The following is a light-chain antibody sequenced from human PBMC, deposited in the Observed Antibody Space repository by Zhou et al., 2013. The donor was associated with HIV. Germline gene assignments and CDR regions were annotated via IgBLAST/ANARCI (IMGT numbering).Light chain of an antibody. CDR3: GTWDNSLRRVV. V-gene: IGLV1-51*02. CDR2: ENI. Sequence: QSVLTQPPSVSAAPGQMVTISCSGGNSNIGNYYVSWYQQFPGTAPKLLIYENIKRPSGIPDRFSGSKSGTSATLGITGLQAGDEADYYCGTWDNSLRRVVFGGGTKLTVL. CDR1: NSNIGNYY. J-gene: IGLJ2*01.